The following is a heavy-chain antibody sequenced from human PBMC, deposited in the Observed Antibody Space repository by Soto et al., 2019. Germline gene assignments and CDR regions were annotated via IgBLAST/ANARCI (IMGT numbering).Heavy chain of an antibody. J-gene: IGHJ4*02. V-gene: IGHV4-59*01. D-gene: IGHD3-22*01. CDR2: LYYGRSS. CDR1: GDSISSYY. Sequence: QVQLQESGPGLVKPSETLSLTCAVSGDSISSYYCKWIRQPPGKGLESIGYLYYGRSSNYNPSLKGRVTLSVDTSTNQCSLTLSSMTAADTAVYYCALRSMAVVPEYWGQGTLVTVSS. CDR3: ALRSMAVVPEY.